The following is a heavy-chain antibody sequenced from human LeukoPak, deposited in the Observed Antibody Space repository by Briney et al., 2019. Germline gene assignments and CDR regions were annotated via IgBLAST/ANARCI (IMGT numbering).Heavy chain of an antibody. J-gene: IGHJ4*02. CDR1: GFTFSSYA. CDR2: ISYDGSNK. CDR3: ARDLEMASYYFDY. D-gene: IGHD5-24*01. Sequence: GGSLRLSCAASGFTFSSYAMHWVRQAPGKGLEWEAVISYDGSNKYYADSVKGRFTISRDNSKNTLYLQINSLRAEDTAVYYCARDLEMASYYFDYWGQGTLVTVSS. V-gene: IGHV3-30-3*01.